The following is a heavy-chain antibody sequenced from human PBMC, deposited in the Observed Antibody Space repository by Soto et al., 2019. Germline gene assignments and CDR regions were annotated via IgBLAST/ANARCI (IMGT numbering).Heavy chain of an antibody. Sequence: GGSLRLSCAASGFTFSSYEMNWVRQAPGKGLEWVSYISSSGSTIYYADSVKGRFTISRDNAKNSLYLQMNSLRAEDTAVYYCARGIATGIAAAGTVYYYGMDVWGQGTTVTVS. V-gene: IGHV3-48*03. CDR3: ARGIATGIAAAGTVYYYGMDV. D-gene: IGHD6-13*01. CDR1: GFTFSSYE. CDR2: ISSSGSTI. J-gene: IGHJ6*02.